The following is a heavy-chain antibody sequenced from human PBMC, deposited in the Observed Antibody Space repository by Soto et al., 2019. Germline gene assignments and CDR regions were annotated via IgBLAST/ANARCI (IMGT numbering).Heavy chain of an antibody. CDR2: INHSGST. Sequence: SETLSLTCAVYGGSFSGYYWSWIRQPPGKGLEWIGEINHSGSTNYNPSLKSRVTISVDTSKNQFSLKLSSVTAADTAVYYCAGSSRHYDYWGQGTLVTVSS. CDR1: GGSFSGYY. D-gene: IGHD2-2*01. CDR3: AGSSRHYDY. J-gene: IGHJ4*02. V-gene: IGHV4-34*01.